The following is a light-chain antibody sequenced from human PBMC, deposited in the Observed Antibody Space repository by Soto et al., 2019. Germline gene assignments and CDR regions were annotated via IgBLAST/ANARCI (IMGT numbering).Light chain of an antibody. CDR1: QTISSW. V-gene: IGKV1-5*03. Sequence: IQMAQSPSTPSGSVGDRITIPWPASQTISSWLAWYQQKPGKAPKLLIYKASTLKSGVPSRFSGSGSGTEFTLTISSLQPDDFATYYCQHYNSYSEAFGQGTKVDIK. CDR2: KAS. J-gene: IGKJ1*01. CDR3: QHYNSYSEA.